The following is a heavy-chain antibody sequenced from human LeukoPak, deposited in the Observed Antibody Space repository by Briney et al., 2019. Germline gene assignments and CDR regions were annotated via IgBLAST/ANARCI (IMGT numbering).Heavy chain of an antibody. Sequence: PGGSLRLSCAASGFTFDTYLMSWVRQAPGKGLEWVTSINHNGNVNYYVDSVKGRFTISRDNAKNSLYLQMSNLRAEDTAVYFCARGGGLDVWGQGATVTVSS. CDR3: ARGGGLDV. CDR1: GFTFDTYL. V-gene: IGHV3-7*03. J-gene: IGHJ6*02. CDR2: INHNGNVN. D-gene: IGHD3-16*01.